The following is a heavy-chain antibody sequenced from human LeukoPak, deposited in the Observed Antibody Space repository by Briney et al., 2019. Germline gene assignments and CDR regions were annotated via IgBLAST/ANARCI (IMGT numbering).Heavy chain of an antibody. D-gene: IGHD3-22*01. V-gene: IGHV4-39*01. CDR3: AGQVRYPVVMFIDV. Sequence: SETLSLTCTVSGDSISSSSYNWGWIRQAPGKGLEWIGSIYYTGITYYNPSVESRVTISVDTSRNQFSVEIKSVIAADTAVYYSAGQVRYPVVMFIDVGGKGTRVTVSS. J-gene: IGHJ6*03. CDR1: GDSISSSSYN. CDR2: IYYTGIT.